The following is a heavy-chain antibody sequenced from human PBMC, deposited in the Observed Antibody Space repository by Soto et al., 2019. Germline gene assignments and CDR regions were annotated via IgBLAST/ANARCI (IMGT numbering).Heavy chain of an antibody. V-gene: IGHV1-2*02. Sequence: GASVKVSCKASGYTLTGYYMHWVRQAPGQGLEWMGWINPNSGGTNYAQKFQGRVTMTRDTSISTAYMELSRLRSDDTAVYYCARDLAVAVSIGDYYYGMDVWGQGTTVTVSS. CDR3: ARDLAVAVSIGDYYYGMDV. CDR2: INPNSGGT. D-gene: IGHD6-19*01. CDR1: GYTLTGYY. J-gene: IGHJ6*02.